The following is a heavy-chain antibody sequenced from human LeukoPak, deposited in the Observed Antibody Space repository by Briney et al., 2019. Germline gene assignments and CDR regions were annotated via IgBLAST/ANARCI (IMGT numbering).Heavy chain of an antibody. D-gene: IGHD3-22*01. CDR1: GYTFTGYY. CDR2: INPNSGGT. J-gene: IGHJ5*02. CDR3: ARDLVYESSGYWFDP. Sequence: GSPVKVSCKASGYTFTGYYVHWVRQAPGQGLEWMGWINPNSGGTNYAKMFQGRVTMTRDTSISTAYMELSRLRSDNTAVYYCARDLVYESSGYWFDPWGQGTLVTVSS. V-gene: IGHV1-2*02.